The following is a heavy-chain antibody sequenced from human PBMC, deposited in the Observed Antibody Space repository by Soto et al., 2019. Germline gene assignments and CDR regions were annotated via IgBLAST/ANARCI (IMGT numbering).Heavy chain of an antibody. CDR1: GFTFSSYS. V-gene: IGHV3-21*01. Sequence: GGSLRLSCAASGFTFSSYSMNWVRQAPGKGLEWVSSISSSSSYIYYADSVKGRFTISRDNAKNSLYLQMNGLRAEDTAVYYCARDYCSGSYYYGMDVWGQGTTVTVSS. CDR3: ARDYCSGSYYYGMDV. D-gene: IGHD3-10*01. J-gene: IGHJ6*02. CDR2: ISSSSSYI.